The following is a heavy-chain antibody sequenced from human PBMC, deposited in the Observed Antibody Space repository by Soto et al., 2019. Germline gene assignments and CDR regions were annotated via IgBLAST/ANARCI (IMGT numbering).Heavy chain of an antibody. J-gene: IGHJ5*02. CDR2: INPSSGET. D-gene: IGHD6-13*01. CDR1: GYTFSSYG. Sequence: QIRLVQSGGEVRTPGASVKVSCKASGYTFSSYGITWVRQAPGQDLEWLGWINPSSGETNYAQKFQGRVTVTTDTSTTTGYMELRNLTFDDTAVYYCARDWYPRFDPWGQGTLVTVSS. CDR3: ARDWYPRFDP. V-gene: IGHV1-18*01.